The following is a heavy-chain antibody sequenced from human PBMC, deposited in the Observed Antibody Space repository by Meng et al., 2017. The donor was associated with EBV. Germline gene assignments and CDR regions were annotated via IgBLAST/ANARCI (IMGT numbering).Heavy chain of an antibody. CDR3: ASESGRGYTPDY. J-gene: IGHJ4*02. CDR2: FLPRLGAP. V-gene: IGHV1-69*01. D-gene: IGHD3-10*01. CDR1: GGTIKYYA. Sequence: QVQLVQSAVEVKHHGTWIKVSCKTSGGTIKYYAISWVRQAPGQGLEWLGGFLPRLGAPNYAQKFHGRVKITADESTSTHYMDLSSLRSEDTAIYYCASESGRGYTPDYWGQGTLVTVSS.